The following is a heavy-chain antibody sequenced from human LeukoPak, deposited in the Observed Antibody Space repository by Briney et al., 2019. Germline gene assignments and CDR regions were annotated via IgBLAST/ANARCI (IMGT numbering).Heavy chain of an antibody. J-gene: IGHJ4*02. D-gene: IGHD2-15*01. V-gene: IGHV1-2*02. CDR1: GYSFTDYY. CDR2: IKPYSGDT. CDR3: VSGNYFDY. Sequence: ASVKVSCKASGYSFTDYYMHWVRQAPGQGLEWMGWIKPYSGDTNYEQKFQGRVTMTRDTSISTAYMELSSLRSDDTAVYYCVSGNYFDYWGQGTLVTVSS.